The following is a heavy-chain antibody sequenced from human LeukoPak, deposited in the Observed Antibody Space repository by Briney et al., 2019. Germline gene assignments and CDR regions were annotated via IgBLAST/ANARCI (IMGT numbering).Heavy chain of an antibody. D-gene: IGHD3-22*01. CDR2: INHGGST. CDR3: ATEKLNYDSSGYEKEYYFDY. V-gene: IGHV4-34*01. Sequence: SETLSLTCAVYGGSFSGDFWSWIRQSPGKGLEWIGEINHGGSTTYNPSPQSRVTMSVDTSTNQISLKMTSVTAADTAVYYCATEKLNYDSSGYEKEYYFDYWGQGTLVTVSS. CDR1: GGSFSGDF. J-gene: IGHJ4*02.